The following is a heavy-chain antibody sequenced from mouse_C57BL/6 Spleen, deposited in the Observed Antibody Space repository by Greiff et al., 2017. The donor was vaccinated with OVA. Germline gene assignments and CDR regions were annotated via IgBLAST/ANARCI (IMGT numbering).Heavy chain of an antibody. V-gene: IGHV1-82*01. J-gene: IGHJ2*01. CDR3: ARRGGDYLDY. Sequence: QVQLQQSGPELVKPGASVKISCKASGYAFSSSWMNWVKQRPGKGLEWIGRIYPGDGDTNYNGKFKGKATLTADKSSSTAYMQLSSLTSEDSAVYFSARRGGDYLDYWGQGTTLTVSS. CDR2: IYPGDGDT. CDR1: GYAFSSSW.